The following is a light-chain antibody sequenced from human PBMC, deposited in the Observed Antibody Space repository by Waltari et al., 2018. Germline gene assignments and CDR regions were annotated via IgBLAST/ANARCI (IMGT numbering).Light chain of an antibody. J-gene: IGLJ3*02. Sequence: QSVLTQPPSASGTPGQRVTISCSGSSSNIGSNTVDWYQQLPGTAPKLLIYSDNQRPAGGPDRFSGSKSGTSASLAISGLQSEDEADFYWAAWDDSLNAPVFGGGTKLTVL. CDR3: AAWDDSLNAPV. CDR2: SDN. V-gene: IGLV1-44*01. CDR1: SSNIGSNT.